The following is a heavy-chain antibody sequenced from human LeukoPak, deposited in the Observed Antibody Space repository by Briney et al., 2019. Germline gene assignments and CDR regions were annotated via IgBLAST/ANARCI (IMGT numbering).Heavy chain of an antibody. D-gene: IGHD3-22*01. CDR2: IYPGDSDT. CDR1: GYRFTSYW. CDR3: ARRYYYDSSGYYYDY. V-gene: IGHV5-51*01. Sequence: PGESLKISCKGSGYRFTSYWIGWVRQMPGKGLEWMGVIYPGDSDTRYSPSFQGQVTISADKSIGTAYLQWSSLKASDTAMFYCARRYYYDSSGYYYDYWGQGTLVTVSS. J-gene: IGHJ4*02.